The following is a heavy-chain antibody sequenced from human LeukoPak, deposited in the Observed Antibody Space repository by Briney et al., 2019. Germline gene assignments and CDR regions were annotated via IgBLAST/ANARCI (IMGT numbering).Heavy chain of an antibody. J-gene: IGHJ4*02. V-gene: IGHV3-30*02. Sequence: GGSLRLSCVASGLRFSDKDMYWARQAPGKGLQWVAVIRYDGRNSDYVDSVKGRFNISRDNSKNTVYLQMSSLRGDDTAVYYWSDGNVVVQGSRTTDYWGRGTLVTVSS. D-gene: IGHD2-15*01. CDR2: IRYDGRNS. CDR1: GLRFSDKD. CDR3: SDGNVVVQGSRTTDY.